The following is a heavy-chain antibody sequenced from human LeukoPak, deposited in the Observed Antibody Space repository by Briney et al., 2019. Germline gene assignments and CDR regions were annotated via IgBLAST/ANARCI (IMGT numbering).Heavy chain of an antibody. CDR2: INPNSGGT. D-gene: IGHD6-13*01. J-gene: IGHJ4*02. CDR3: ARPPFWGYSSSWYYFDY. V-gene: IGHV1-2*02. CDR1: GYTFTGYY. Sequence: ASVKVSCKASGYTFTGYYMHWVRQAPGQGLEWMGWINPNSGGTNYAQKFQGRVTMTRDTSISTAYMELSRLRSDDTAVYYCARPPFWGYSSSWYYFDYWGQGTLVTVSS.